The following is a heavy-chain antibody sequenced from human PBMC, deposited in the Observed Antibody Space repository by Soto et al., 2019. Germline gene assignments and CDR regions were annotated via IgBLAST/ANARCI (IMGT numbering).Heavy chain of an antibody. CDR1: GFTFSRHT. J-gene: IGHJ4*02. CDR2: ISDDGSNT. Sequence: QVQLVESGGGVVQPGRSLRLSCAASGFTFSRHTMHWVRQAPGKGLEWVAAISDDGSNTYYADSVKDRFTISRHNSKKPLSPPTHGLSSEVTAVHHCAGAVYYDFWSGFNTHPYYFDDWGQGTLVTVSS. D-gene: IGHD3-3*01. V-gene: IGHV3-30*14. CDR3: AGAVYYDFWSGFNTHPYYFDD.